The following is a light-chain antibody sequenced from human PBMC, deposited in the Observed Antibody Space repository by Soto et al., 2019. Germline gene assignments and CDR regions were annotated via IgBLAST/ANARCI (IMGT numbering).Light chain of an antibody. CDR3: QSYDSGLFGLI. J-gene: IGLJ2*01. CDR1: NSNIGAGYD. V-gene: IGLV1-40*01. CDR2: GHS. Sequence: QPVLTQPPSVSGAPGQRVTIACTGSNSNIGAGYDVHWYRHSPGAAPKLLLSGHSHRPSGVPDRFSGSKSGTSASLAITGLQAEDESDYYCQSYDSGLFGLIFGEGTKLTVL.